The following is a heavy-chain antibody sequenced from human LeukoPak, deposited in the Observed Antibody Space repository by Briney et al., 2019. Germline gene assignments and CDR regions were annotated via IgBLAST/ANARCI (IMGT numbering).Heavy chain of an antibody. CDR3: ARDRRYGGYGDDAFDI. CDR2: INPNSGGT. D-gene: IGHD5-12*01. J-gene: IGHJ3*02. Sequence: ASVKVSCKASGYTFTGYYMHWVRQAPGQGLEWMGWINPNSGGTNYAQKFQGRVTMTRDTSISTAYMELSRLRSDDTAVYYCARDRRYGGYGDDAFDIWGQGTMVTVSS. V-gene: IGHV1-2*02. CDR1: GYTFTGYY.